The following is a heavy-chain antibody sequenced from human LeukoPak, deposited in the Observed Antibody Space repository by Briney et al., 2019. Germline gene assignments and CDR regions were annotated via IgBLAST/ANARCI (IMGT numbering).Heavy chain of an antibody. V-gene: IGHV1-24*01. CDR2: FDPEDGET. J-gene: IGHJ3*02. Sequence: GASVKVSCKASGGTFSSYAISWVRQAPGKGLEWMGGFDPEDGETIYAQKFQGRVTMTEDTSTDTAYMELSSLRSEDTAVYYCATGRASSWYHAFDIWGQGTMVTVSS. CDR1: GGTFSSYA. CDR3: ATGRASSWYHAFDI. D-gene: IGHD6-13*01.